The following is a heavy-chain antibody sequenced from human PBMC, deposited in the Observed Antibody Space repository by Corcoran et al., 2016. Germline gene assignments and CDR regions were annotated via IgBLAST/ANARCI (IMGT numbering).Heavy chain of an antibody. CDR3: ARDVRYSSSWSGMDV. J-gene: IGHJ6*02. V-gene: IGHV4-59*01. D-gene: IGHD6-13*01. CDR1: GGSISSYY. Sequence: QVQLQESGPGLVKPSETLSLTCTVSGGSISSYYWSWIRQPPGKGLEWIGYIYYSGSTNYNPSHKSRVTISVDTSKNQFSLKLSSVTAADTAVYYCARDVRYSSSWSGMDVWGQGTTVTVSS. CDR2: IYYSGST.